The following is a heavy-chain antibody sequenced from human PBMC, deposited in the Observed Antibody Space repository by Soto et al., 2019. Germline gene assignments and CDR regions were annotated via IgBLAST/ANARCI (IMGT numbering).Heavy chain of an antibody. Sequence: QVPLQQWGAGLLKPSETLSLTCAVYGGSFSVYYWGWVRQPPGKGLEWVGETNTSVSTNCQPSLKSRVTLALDTSKTQFYLKLSSVTAADTAVYYCAKGGGSLWSWGQGTLVTVSS. CDR3: AKGGGSLWS. CDR2: TNTSVST. D-gene: IGHD3-10*01. J-gene: IGHJ5*02. V-gene: IGHV4-34*01. CDR1: GGSFSVYY.